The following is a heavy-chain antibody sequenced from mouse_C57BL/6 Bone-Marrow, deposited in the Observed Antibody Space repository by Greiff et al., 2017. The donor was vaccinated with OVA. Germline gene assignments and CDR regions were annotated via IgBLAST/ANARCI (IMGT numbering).Heavy chain of an antibody. V-gene: IGHV3-6*01. D-gene: IGHD1-1*01. CDR2: ISYDGSN. Sequence: EVQLQQSGPGLVKPSQSLSLTCSVTGYSITSGYYWNWIRQFPGNKLEWMGYISYDGSNNYNPSLKNRISITRDTSKNQFFLKLNSVTTEDTATYYCARELLLRLDYWGQGTTLTVSS. CDR1: GYSITSGYY. J-gene: IGHJ2*01. CDR3: ARELLLRLDY.